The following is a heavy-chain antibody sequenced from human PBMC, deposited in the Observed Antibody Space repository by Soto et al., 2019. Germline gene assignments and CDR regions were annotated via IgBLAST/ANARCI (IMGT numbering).Heavy chain of an antibody. CDR1: GDSISGYY. D-gene: IGHD6-19*01. Sequence: SETLSLTCTVSGDSISGYYWNWIRQPAGKGLEWIGRIYASGSTISNRSLRSRVALSVDTSKNQFSLNLNSVTAADTAMYYCARSGYSSAWYTAFDSWSQGTLVIVSS. CDR3: ARSGYSSAWYTAFDS. V-gene: IGHV4-4*07. J-gene: IGHJ4*02. CDR2: IYASGST.